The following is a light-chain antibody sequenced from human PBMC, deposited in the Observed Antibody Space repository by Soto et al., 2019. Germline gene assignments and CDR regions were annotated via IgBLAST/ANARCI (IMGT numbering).Light chain of an antibody. V-gene: IGKV1-39*01. J-gene: IGKJ4*01. Sequence: DIQLTQSPSSLSASVGDRVTITCRASQRINTYMNWYQHKPGKAPNLPIFPPSTLQSGVPSRFSGSGSGTDFTLTISSLQPEDFATYYCQQSYSIPLTFGGGTKVDIK. CDR1: QRINTY. CDR2: PPS. CDR3: QQSYSIPLT.